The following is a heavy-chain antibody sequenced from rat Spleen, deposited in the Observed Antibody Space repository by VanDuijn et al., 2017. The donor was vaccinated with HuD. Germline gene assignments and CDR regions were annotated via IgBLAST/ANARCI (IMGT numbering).Heavy chain of an antibody. CDR3: DANYDGTYYYFDY. CDR1: GYSITSNY. D-gene: IGHD1-12*02. CDR2: ISYSGRT. V-gene: IGHV3-1*01. Sequence: EVQLQESGPGLVKPSQSLSLTCSVTGYSITSNYWGWIRKFPGNKMEWIGHISYSGRTSYNPSLKSRISITRDTSKNQFFLQVNSVTTEDTATYYCDANYDGTYYYFDYWGQGVMVTVSS. J-gene: IGHJ2*01.